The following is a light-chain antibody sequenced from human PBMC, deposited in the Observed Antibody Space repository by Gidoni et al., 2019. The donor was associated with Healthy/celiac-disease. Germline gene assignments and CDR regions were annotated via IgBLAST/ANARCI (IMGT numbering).Light chain of an antibody. CDR2: AAS. CDR3: QQLNSYPGS. J-gene: IGKJ2*04. Sequence: DIQLTQSPSFLSASVGDRVTITCRASQGISSYLAWYQQKPGKVPKLLIYAASTLQSGVPSRFSGSGSGTEFTLTISSLQPEDFATYYCQQLNSYPGSFGQGTKLEIK. V-gene: IGKV1-9*01. CDR1: QGISSY.